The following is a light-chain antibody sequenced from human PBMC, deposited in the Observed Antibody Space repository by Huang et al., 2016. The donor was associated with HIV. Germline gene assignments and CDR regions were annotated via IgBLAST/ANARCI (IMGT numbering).Light chain of an antibody. CDR2: GAS. J-gene: IGKJ1*01. CDR3: QQYNTWPRT. V-gene: IGKV3-15*01. Sequence: EIVMTQSPATLSVSPGEGVTLSCRASQSVGSSLAWYRQKPGQSPRLLIYGASTRASGIPARFGGSGSGTAFTLTINSLQSEDFAVYYCQQYNTWPRTFGHGTKVEIK. CDR1: QSVGSS.